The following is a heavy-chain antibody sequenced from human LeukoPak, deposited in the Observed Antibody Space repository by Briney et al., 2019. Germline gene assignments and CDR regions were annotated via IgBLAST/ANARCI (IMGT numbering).Heavy chain of an antibody. Sequence: SETLSLTCTVSGGSISSSSYYWGWIRQPPGKGLEWIGSIYYSGSTYYNPSLKSRVTISVDTSKNQFSLKLSSVTAADTAVYYCAGQQVEMATHFDYWGQGTLVTVSS. D-gene: IGHD5-24*01. CDR2: IYYSGST. J-gene: IGHJ4*02. V-gene: IGHV4-39*01. CDR1: GGSISSSSYY. CDR3: AGQQVEMATHFDY.